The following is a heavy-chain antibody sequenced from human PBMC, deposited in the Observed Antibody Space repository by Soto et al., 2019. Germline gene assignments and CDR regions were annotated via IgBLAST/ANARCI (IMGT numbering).Heavy chain of an antibody. V-gene: IGHV3-9*01. CDR3: AKWYDHWIWSAMDV. Sequence: EVQLVVSGGGLVQPGRSLRLSCAASGFTFDDYAMHWVRQAPGKGLEWVSGISWNSGSIGYADSVKGRFTISRDNAKNSLYLQMNSLRAEDTALYYCAKWYDHWIWSAMDVWGKGTTVTVSS. CDR1: GFTFDDYA. D-gene: IGHD1-1*01. J-gene: IGHJ6*03. CDR2: ISWNSGSI.